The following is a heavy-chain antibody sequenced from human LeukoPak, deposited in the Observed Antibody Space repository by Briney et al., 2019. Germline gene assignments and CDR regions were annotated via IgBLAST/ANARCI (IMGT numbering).Heavy chain of an antibody. D-gene: IGHD6-6*01. J-gene: IGHJ6*03. CDR2: IRSKANSYAT. CDR1: GFTFSGSA. V-gene: IGHV3-73*01. CDR3: TRQGVSEVHFVYYYYYMDV. Sequence: GGSLRLSCAASGFTFSGSAMHWVRQASGKGLEWVGRIRSKANSYATAYAASVKGRFTISRDDSKNTAYLQMNSLKTEDTAVYYCTRQGVSEVHFVYYYYYMDVWGKGTTVTVSS.